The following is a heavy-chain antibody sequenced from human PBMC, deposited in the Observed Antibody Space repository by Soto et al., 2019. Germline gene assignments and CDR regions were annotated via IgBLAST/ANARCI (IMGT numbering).Heavy chain of an antibody. CDR1: GFTFSSYA. CDR2: ISYSGVST. Sequence: EVQLLESGGGLVQPGGSLRLSCAASGFTFSSYAMTWVRQAPGKGLEWVSAISYSGVSTYYADSVKGRFTISRDSSENTLYLQMSTLRAEDSAIYFCVRGSKDSYPGSRIFDFWGRGTLVTVSS. CDR3: VRGSKDSYPGSRIFDF. V-gene: IGHV3-23*01. J-gene: IGHJ4*02. D-gene: IGHD3-10*01.